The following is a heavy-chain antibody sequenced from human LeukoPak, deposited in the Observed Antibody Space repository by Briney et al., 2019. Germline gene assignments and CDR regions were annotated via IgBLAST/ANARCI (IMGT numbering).Heavy chain of an antibody. CDR3: AKDSGQWLVHGMDV. CDR2: ISYDGSNK. V-gene: IGHV3-30*18. D-gene: IGHD6-19*01. J-gene: IGHJ6*02. Sequence: GGSLRLSCAASGFTFSSYGMHWVRQAPGKGLEWVAGISYDGSNKYYADSVKSRFTISRDNSKNTLYLQMNSLRAEDTAVYYCAKDSGQWLVHGMDVWGQGTTVTVSS. CDR1: GFTFSSYG.